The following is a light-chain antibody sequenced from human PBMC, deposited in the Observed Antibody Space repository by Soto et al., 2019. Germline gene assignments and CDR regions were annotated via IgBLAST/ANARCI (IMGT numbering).Light chain of an antibody. CDR3: QQYNDWPVT. J-gene: IGKJ4*01. V-gene: IGKV3-15*01. CDR2: GAS. Sequence: EVVMTQSPATLSVSPVERATLSCRASQSVSSILAWYQQKPGQAPRLLIYGASTRATGIPARFSGTGSGTEFTLTIRSLQSEDFAVYYCQQYNDWPVTFGGGTKVDIK. CDR1: QSVSSI.